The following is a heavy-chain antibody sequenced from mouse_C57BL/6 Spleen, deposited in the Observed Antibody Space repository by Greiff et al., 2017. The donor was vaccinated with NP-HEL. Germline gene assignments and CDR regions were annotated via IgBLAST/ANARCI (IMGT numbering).Heavy chain of an antibody. Sequence: VQLQQSGPELVKPGASVKISCKASGYAFSSSWMNWVKQRPGKGLEWIGRIYPGDGDTNYNGKFKGKATLTADKSSSTAYMQLSSLTSEDSAVYFCARGRTYYGHFDYWGQGTTLTVSS. J-gene: IGHJ2*01. D-gene: IGHD2-10*01. V-gene: IGHV1-82*01. CDR2: IYPGDGDT. CDR3: ARGRTYYGHFDY. CDR1: GYAFSSSW.